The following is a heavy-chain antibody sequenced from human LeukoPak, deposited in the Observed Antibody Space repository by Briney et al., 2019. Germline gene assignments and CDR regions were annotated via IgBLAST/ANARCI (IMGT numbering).Heavy chain of an antibody. V-gene: IGHV3-23*01. D-gene: IGHD3-22*01. CDR2: ISGSGGST. J-gene: IGHJ4*02. CDR1: GFTFSSYA. CDR3: ARKTDSGGQGDY. Sequence: GGSLRLSCAASGFTFSSYAMSWVRQAPGKGLEWVSAISGSGGSTYYADSVKGRFTISRDNSKNTLYLQMNSLRAEDTAVYYCARKTDSGGQGDYWGPGTLVTVSS.